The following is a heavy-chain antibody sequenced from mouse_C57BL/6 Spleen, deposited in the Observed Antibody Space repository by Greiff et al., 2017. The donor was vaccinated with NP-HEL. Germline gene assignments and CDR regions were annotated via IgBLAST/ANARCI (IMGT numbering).Heavy chain of an antibody. CDR2: ISSGSSTI. J-gene: IGHJ4*01. CDR1: GFTFSDYG. D-gene: IGHD1-1*01. V-gene: IGHV5-17*01. CDR3: ARDTVVAPYAMDY. Sequence: EVKLVESGGGLVKPGGSLKLSCAASGFTFSDYGMHWVRQAPEKGLEWVAYISSGSSTIYYADTVKGRFTISRDKAKNTLFLQMTSLRSEDTAMYYCARDTVVAPYAMDYWGQGTSVTVSS.